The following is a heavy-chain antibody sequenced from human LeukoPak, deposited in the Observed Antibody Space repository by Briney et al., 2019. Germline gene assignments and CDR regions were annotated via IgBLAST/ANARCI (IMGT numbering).Heavy chain of an antibody. CDR3: AKAGGYGDYVGYYYYMDV. D-gene: IGHD4-17*01. CDR1: GFTFSSYW. J-gene: IGHJ6*03. V-gene: IGHV3-74*01. CDR2: INSDGSST. Sequence: PGGSLRLSCAASGFTFSSYWMHWVRQAPGKGLVWVSRINSDGSSTSYADSVKGRFTISRDNAKNTLYLQMNSLRAEDTAVYYCAKAGGYGDYVGYYYYMDVWGKGTTVTISS.